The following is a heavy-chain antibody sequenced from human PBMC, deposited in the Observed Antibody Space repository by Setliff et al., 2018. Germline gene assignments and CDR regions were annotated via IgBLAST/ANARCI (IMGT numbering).Heavy chain of an antibody. D-gene: IGHD2-15*01. CDR2: IDPSDSYT. J-gene: IGHJ6*03. V-gene: IGHV5-10-1*01. Sequence: RGASLKLSCKGSGYSFTSYWISWVRQMPGKGLEWMGRIDPSDSYTNYSPSFQGHVTISGDKSISTAYLQWSSLKASDTAMYYCARIRRDIVVVVGATPDYYDYMDVWGKGTTVTVSS. CDR3: ARIRRDIVVVVGATPDYYDYMDV. CDR1: GYSFTSYW.